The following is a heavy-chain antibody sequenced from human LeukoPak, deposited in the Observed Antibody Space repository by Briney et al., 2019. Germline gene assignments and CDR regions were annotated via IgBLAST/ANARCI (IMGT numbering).Heavy chain of an antibody. CDR3: ARQIVSAGTAGFDF. Sequence: SETLSLTCTVSGGSISSYYWSWIRQPAGKGLEWIGRIYSTGSTNYNPSLKSRVTMSVDTSKNQFSLRLRSVTAADTAVYYCARQIVSAGTAGFDFWGQGALVTVSS. D-gene: IGHD6-13*01. CDR1: GGSISSYY. CDR2: IYSTGST. J-gene: IGHJ4*02. V-gene: IGHV4-4*07.